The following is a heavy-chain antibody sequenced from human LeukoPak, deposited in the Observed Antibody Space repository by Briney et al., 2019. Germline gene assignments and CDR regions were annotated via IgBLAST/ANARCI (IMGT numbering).Heavy chain of an antibody. D-gene: IGHD3-9*01. CDR1: GFTFSSYA. CDR3: AKEEVLPGYYADY. J-gene: IGHJ4*02. Sequence: PGGSLRLSCAAAGFTFSSYAMSWVRQAAGKGLGWVSAISGSGGSTYYADCVKGRFTISRDNSKNTLYLQMNSLRAEDTAVYYCAKEEVLPGYYADYWGQGTLVTVSS. CDR2: ISGSGGST. V-gene: IGHV3-23*01.